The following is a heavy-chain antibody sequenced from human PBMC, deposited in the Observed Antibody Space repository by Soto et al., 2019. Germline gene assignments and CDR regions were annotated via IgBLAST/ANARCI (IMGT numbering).Heavy chain of an antibody. CDR1: GGSISSYY. D-gene: IGHD6-13*01. J-gene: IGHJ4*02. CDR3: ARAGSTWRYFFAS. CDR2: VYYSGTT. V-gene: IGHV4-59*01. Sequence: QVQLQESGPGLVKPSETLSLTCTVSGGSISSYYWTWIRQPPGKGLEWVGYVYYSGTTYYNPSLQSRVTISVDTSKNQFSMKVKSVTAAETAIYYCARAGSTWRYFFASWGQGSRVTVSS.